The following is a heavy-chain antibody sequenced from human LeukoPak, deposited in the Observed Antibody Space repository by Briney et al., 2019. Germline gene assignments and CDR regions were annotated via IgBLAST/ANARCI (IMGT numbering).Heavy chain of an antibody. V-gene: IGHV3-33*01. D-gene: IGHD3-22*01. J-gene: IGHJ4*02. CDR1: GFTFSSYG. CDR2: IWYDGSNK. Sequence: PGGSLRLSCAASGFTFSSYGMHWVRQAPGKGLEWVAVIWYDGSNKYYADSVKGRFTISRDNSKNTLYLKMNSLRAEDTAVYYCARVFSLRITMIGYWGQGTLVTVSS. CDR3: ARVFSLRITMIGY.